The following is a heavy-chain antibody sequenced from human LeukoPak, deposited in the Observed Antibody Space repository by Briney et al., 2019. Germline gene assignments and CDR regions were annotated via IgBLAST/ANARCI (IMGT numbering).Heavy chain of an antibody. J-gene: IGHJ3*02. CDR1: GGSISSYY. D-gene: IGHD3-10*01. CDR2: IYTSGST. Sequence: SETLSLTCTVSGGSISSYYWSWIRQPAGKGLEWIGRIYTSGSTNYNPSLKSRVTMSVDTSKNQFSLKLSSVTAADTAVYYCARDIWFGELYAFDISGQGTMVTVSS. V-gene: IGHV4-4*07. CDR3: ARDIWFGELYAFDI.